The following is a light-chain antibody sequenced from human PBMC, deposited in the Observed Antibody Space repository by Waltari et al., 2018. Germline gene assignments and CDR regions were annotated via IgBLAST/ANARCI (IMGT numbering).Light chain of an antibody. CDR1: QSVGKY. J-gene: IGKJ1*01. Sequence: EIVLTQSPGTLSLSPGQRAALSCRASQSVGKYLDWYQQKPGQAPRLLIYDASTRATGIPDRFSGSGSGTDFSLTISRLEPEDFAVYYCQKYVNLPATFGQGTKVEIK. CDR3: QKYVNLPAT. CDR2: DAS. V-gene: IGKV3-20*01.